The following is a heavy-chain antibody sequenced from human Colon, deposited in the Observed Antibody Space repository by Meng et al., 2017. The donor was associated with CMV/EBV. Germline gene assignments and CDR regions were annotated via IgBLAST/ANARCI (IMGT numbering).Heavy chain of an antibody. J-gene: IGHJ4*02. Sequence: LSLTCAVYGGSFSGFHCNWIRQPPGKGLEWIGEIHPGGWTNYNPSLKSRVTMSIDTSKNQFSLKVNSVTAADTAVYFCVRAMNEEINWGQGTLVTVSS. V-gene: IGHV4-34*01. CDR1: GGSFSGFH. CDR3: VRAMNEEIN. CDR2: IHPGGWT. D-gene: IGHD5-24*01.